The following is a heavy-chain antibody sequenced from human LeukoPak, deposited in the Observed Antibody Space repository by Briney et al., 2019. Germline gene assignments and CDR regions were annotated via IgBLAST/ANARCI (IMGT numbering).Heavy chain of an antibody. D-gene: IGHD3-10*01. Sequence: GGSLRLSCAASGFTFSNAWMSWVRQAPGKELQWVVRIKSKTDGWTTDYAATVKGRFTISRDDSKNTLYLQMNSMKTEATAVYYCTTDGDYGSGSPDYWGQGTLVTVSS. CDR3: TTDGDYGSGSPDY. J-gene: IGHJ4*02. V-gene: IGHV3-15*01. CDR2: IKSKTDGWTT. CDR1: GFTFSNAW.